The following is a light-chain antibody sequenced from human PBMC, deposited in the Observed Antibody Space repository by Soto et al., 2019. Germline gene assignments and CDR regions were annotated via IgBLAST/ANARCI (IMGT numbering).Light chain of an antibody. Sequence: DIQMTQSPSSLSASVGDRVTITCRASQSISRYLNWYQLKPGKAPKLLIYAASSLQSGVPSRFTGSGSGTDFTLTISSLQPEDIATYYCQQSYSSPGTFGRGTKVGIK. J-gene: IGKJ1*01. CDR2: AAS. CDR3: QQSYSSPGT. V-gene: IGKV1-39*01. CDR1: QSISRY.